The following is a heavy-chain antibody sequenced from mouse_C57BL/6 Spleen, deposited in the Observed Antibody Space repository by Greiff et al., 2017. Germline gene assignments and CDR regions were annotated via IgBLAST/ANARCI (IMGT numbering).Heavy chain of an antibody. CDR2: IYPGSGNT. CDR3: ARAQTGNYAMDY. CDR1: GYTFTDYY. J-gene: IGHJ4*01. Sequence: QVQLQQSGAELVRPGASVKLSCKASGYTFTDYYINWVKQRPGQGLEWIARIYPGSGNTYYNEKFKGKATLTAEKSSSTAYMQRSSLTSEDSAVYCCARAQTGNYAMDYWGQGTSVTVSS. V-gene: IGHV1-76*01. D-gene: IGHD4-1*01.